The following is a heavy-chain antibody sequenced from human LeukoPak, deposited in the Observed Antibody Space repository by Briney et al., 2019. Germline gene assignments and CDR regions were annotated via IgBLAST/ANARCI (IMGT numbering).Heavy chain of an antibody. J-gene: IGHJ4*02. V-gene: IGHV4-59*08. CDR1: GGSISSYY. D-gene: IGHD1-1*01. CDR3: ARLSKAGTTLYFDY. Sequence: SETLSLTCTVSGGSISSYYWSWIRQPAGKGLESIEYIYYSGSTNYNPSLKSRVTISVDTSKSQFSLKLSSVTAADTAVYYCARLSKAGTTLYFDYWGQGTLVTVSS. CDR2: IYYSGST.